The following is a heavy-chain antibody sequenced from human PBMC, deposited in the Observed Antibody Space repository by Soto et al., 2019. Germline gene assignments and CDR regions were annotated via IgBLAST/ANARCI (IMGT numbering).Heavy chain of an antibody. J-gene: IGHJ4*02. Sequence: SETLSLTCTVSGGSFSPNYWAWIRQPPGKGLEWIGYINHSGTTNYNPSLKSRVSMSVDTSKNQFSLRLISVTAADTAKYFCAREGNLGRWLQPLDFWGQGTLVTVSS. D-gene: IGHD5-12*01. CDR1: GGSFSPNY. CDR3: AREGNLGRWLQPLDF. CDR2: INHSGTT. V-gene: IGHV4-59*01.